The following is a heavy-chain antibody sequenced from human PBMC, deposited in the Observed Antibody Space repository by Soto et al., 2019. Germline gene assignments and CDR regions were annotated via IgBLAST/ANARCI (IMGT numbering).Heavy chain of an antibody. D-gene: IGHD3-16*01. Sequence: KASETLSLTCSVPGASISDDEYFWSWIRQPPGKGLEWVAYISYTRSTFYSPSLKSRLAIWFDTSKNQISLKLNSVTAADTAMYYCSRGDSGPSYHITSWGQGTLVTVSS. CDR2: ISYTRST. CDR1: GASISDDEYF. V-gene: IGHV4-30-4*01. CDR3: SRGDSGPSYHITS. J-gene: IGHJ5*02.